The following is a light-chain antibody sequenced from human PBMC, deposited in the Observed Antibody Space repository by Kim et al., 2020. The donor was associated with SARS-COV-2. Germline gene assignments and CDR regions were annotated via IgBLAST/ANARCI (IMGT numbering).Light chain of an antibody. Sequence: ETVMTQSPATLSVSPGDRVTLSCRASQSVGSNVAWYQHKTGQAPLLLIYGASTRATGIPARFSGSGSGTEFTLTISSLQSEDLAVYFCQQYDDWPPWTFGQGTKVDIK. CDR1: QSVGSN. CDR2: GAS. CDR3: QQYDDWPPWT. J-gene: IGKJ1*01. V-gene: IGKV3-15*01.